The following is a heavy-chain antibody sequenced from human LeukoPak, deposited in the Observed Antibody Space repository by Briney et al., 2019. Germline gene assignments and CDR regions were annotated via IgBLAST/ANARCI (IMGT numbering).Heavy chain of an antibody. CDR2: IWYDGSNK. J-gene: IGHJ4*02. V-gene: IGHV3-33*08. CDR3: ARGEAIVIGVVNYDILTGEPFLDY. CDR1: GFNFGSYA. D-gene: IGHD3-9*01. Sequence: PGGSLRLSCAASGFNFGSYAMHWVRQAPGKGLEWVAVIWYDGSNKYYADSVKGRFTISRDNSKNTLYLQMNSLRAEDTAVYYCARGEAIVIGVVNYDILTGEPFLDYWGQGTLVTVSS.